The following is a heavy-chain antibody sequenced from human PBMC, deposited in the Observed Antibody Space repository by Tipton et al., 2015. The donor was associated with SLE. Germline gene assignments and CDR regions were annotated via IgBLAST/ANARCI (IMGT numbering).Heavy chain of an antibody. J-gene: IGHJ4*02. CDR1: GYPFSSYT. CDR3: ALGYSSTWPPGEFDY. CDR2: VHTGTGNT. V-gene: IGHV1-3*04. D-gene: IGHD6-13*01. Sequence: QLVQSGAEVKKPGASVKLSCRTSGYPFSSYTLHWVRQDPGQRLEWMGWVHTGTGNTKYSQSFQGRVTISRDTSASTAYMELRSLGSDDTAVYYCALGYSSTWPPGEFDYWGQGTLVTVSS.